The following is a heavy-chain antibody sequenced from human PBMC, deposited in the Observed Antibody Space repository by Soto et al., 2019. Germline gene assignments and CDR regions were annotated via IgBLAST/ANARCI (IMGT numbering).Heavy chain of an antibody. CDR2: LLRSGSTT. CDR1: GFTFSNYA. D-gene: IGHD4-17*01. CDR3: AKDAVSGDGVWLLDS. J-gene: IGHJ5*02. V-gene: IGHV3-23*01. Sequence: GGSLRLSCAASGFTFSNYAMSWARQAPGKGLEWVSGLLRSGSTTYYADSVKGRFTISSDKSANSLYLQMDSLRAEDTAVYYCAKDAVSGDGVWLLDSWGQGTVVTVSS.